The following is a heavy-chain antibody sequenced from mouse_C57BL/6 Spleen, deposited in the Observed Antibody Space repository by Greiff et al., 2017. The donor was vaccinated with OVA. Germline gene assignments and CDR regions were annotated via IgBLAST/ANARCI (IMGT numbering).Heavy chain of an antibody. J-gene: IGHJ3*01. CDR3: ARTGDYAWFAY. Sequence: VQLKQSGGGLVQPGGSLKLSCAASGFTFSDYGMAWVRQAPRTGPEWVAFISNLAYSIYYADTVTGRFTISRENAKNTLYLELSSLRSEDTAMYYCARTGDYAWFAYWGQGTLVTVSA. V-gene: IGHV5-15*01. CDR1: GFTFSDYG. D-gene: IGHD2-4*01. CDR2: ISNLAYSI.